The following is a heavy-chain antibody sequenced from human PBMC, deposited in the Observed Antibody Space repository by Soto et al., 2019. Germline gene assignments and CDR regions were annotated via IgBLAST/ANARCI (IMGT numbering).Heavy chain of an antibody. CDR3: ASRANYGSGSYYPFDY. Sequence: QLQLQESGPGLVKPSETLSLTCTVSGGSISSSSYYWGWIRQPPGKGLEWIGSIYYSGSSYYNPSLKSRGTIPVDTSQIQCSLILRYVTAADRAVYYCASRANYGSGSYYPFDYWGQGTLVTVSS. CDR2: IYYSGSS. J-gene: IGHJ4*02. V-gene: IGHV4-39*01. D-gene: IGHD3-10*01. CDR1: GGSISSSSYY.